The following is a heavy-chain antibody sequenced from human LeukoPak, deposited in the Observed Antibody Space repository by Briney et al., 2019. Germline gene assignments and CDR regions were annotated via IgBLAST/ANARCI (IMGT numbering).Heavy chain of an antibody. CDR1: GFTFSTYA. J-gene: IGHJ4*02. Sequence: GGSLRLSCAASGFTFSTYAMNWVRQAPGKGLEWVSAISGSGGSTYYADSVKGRFTISRDNSKNTLYLQMNSLRAEDTAVYYCAKLIVGTTTGFDYWGQGTLVTVSS. D-gene: IGHD1-26*01. V-gene: IGHV3-23*01. CDR3: AKLIVGTTTGFDY. CDR2: ISGSGGST.